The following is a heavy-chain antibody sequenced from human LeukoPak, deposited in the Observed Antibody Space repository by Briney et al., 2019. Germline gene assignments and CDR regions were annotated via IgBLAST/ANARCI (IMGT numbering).Heavy chain of an antibody. CDR1: GYTLTELS. CDR2: FDPEDGET. CDR3: AREGNRLAREDAFDI. Sequence: GASVKVSCKVSGYTLTELSMDWVRQAPGKGLEWMGGFDPEDGETIYAQKFQGRVTMTEDTSTDTAYMELSSLRSEDTAVYYCAREGNRLAREDAFDIWGQGTMVTVSS. V-gene: IGHV1-24*01. J-gene: IGHJ3*02. D-gene: IGHD1-26*01.